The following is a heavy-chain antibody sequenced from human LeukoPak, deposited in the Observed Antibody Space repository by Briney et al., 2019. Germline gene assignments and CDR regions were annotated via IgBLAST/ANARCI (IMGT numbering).Heavy chain of an antibody. CDR3: ARLSYGSGSYYNFYFDY. V-gene: IGHV4-39*01. J-gene: IGHJ4*02. CDR2: IYYSGNT. D-gene: IGHD3-10*01. CDR1: GGSISSSSNY. Sequence: SETLSLTCTVSGGSISSSSNYWGWSRQPPGKGLEWIGSIYYSGNTYYNASLKSRVTISVDASKNQFSVNLSSVTAADTAVYYCARLSYGSGSYYNFYFDYWGQGTLATVSA.